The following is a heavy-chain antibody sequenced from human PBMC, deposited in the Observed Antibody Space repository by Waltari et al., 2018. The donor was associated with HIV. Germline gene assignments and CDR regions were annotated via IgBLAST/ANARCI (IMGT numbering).Heavy chain of an antibody. CDR2: IYYSGST. D-gene: IGHD3-10*01. CDR3: ARDYRSPSGSYYYYGMDV. CDR1: GFSISSCPYY. J-gene: IGHJ6*02. V-gene: IGHV4-31*03. Sequence: QVQLQESGPGLVKPSQTLSLTCSVSGFSISSCPYYWRWIRQFPGKGLEWIGYIYYSGSTSYNPSLESRVTISIDTSKNQLSLRLSSVTAADTAVYYCARDYRSPSGSYYYYGMDVWGQGTRVTVSS.